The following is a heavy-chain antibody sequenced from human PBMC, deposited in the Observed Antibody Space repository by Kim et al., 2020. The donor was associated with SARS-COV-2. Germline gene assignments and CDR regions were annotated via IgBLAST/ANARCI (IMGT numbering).Heavy chain of an antibody. V-gene: IGHV3-15*01. D-gene: IGHD2-15*01. J-gene: IGHJ4*02. CDR3: GHPGGNNHRAY. CDR2: IKRFRQEGGTT. Sequence: GGSLRLSCIVSGLDFRNAWMHWIRQVPGKGLEWVARIKRFRQEGGTTDYAAPVKGRFTIFRDDSRSTLYLQMNTLQIADTGIYYCGHPGGNNHRAYWGQGTLVTVS. CDR1: GLDFRNAW.